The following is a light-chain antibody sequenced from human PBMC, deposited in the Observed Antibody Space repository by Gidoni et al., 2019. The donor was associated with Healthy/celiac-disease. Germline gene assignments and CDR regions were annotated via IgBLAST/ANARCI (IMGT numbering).Light chain of an antibody. Sequence: DIQMTQFPSTLSQSVGDRVTITCRARQSISSWLAWYQQKPGKAPNLLIYKASSLESGVPSRLSGSGSGTEFTLTISSLQPDDFATYYCQQYNSYPWTFGQGTKVEIK. CDR1: QSISSW. V-gene: IGKV1-5*03. CDR3: QQYNSYPWT. J-gene: IGKJ1*01. CDR2: KAS.